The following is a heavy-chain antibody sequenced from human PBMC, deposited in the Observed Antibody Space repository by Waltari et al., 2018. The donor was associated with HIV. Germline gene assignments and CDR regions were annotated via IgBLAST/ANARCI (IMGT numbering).Heavy chain of an antibody. CDR1: GFTFTQYT. J-gene: IGHJ4*02. Sequence: VRLMESGGGLVEPGGSLTISCAASGFTFTQYTMNWIQHIPGKGLEWLASISRDNRESYFIDSIKGRFTISRDNAANSVFLHMDRLRVDDTARYFCVRDDPGYEPIDYWGRGTLVTVSS. CDR2: ISRDNRES. V-gene: IGHV3-21*02. CDR3: VRDDPGYEPIDY. D-gene: IGHD2-2*01.